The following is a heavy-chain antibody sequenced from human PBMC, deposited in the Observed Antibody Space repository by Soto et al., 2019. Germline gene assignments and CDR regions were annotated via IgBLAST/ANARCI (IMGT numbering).Heavy chain of an antibody. J-gene: IGHJ5*02. CDR1: GYSFTSYW. Sequence: PGESLKISCKGSGYSFTSYWISWVRQMPGKGLEWMGRIDPSDSYTNYSPSFQGHVTISADKSISTACLQWSSLKASDTAMYYCARQAHYYDSSGYYTVDPWGQGTLVTVSS. CDR2: IDPSDSYT. V-gene: IGHV5-10-1*01. D-gene: IGHD3-22*01. CDR3: ARQAHYYDSSGYYTVDP.